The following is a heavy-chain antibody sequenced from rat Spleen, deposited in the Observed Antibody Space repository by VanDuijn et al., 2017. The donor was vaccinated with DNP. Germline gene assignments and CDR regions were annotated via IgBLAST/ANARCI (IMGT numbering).Heavy chain of an antibody. CDR1: GFTFSNCN. Sequence: EVQLVESGGGLVQPGRSLKLSCAASGFTFSNCNMAWVRQAPKKGLEWVATISYDGSSTYYRDSVKGRFTISRDDAKSTLYLQMDSLRSEDTATYFCATFEGRDAWGRGTSVTVSS. D-gene: IGHD1-11*01. CDR3: ATFEGRDA. CDR2: ISYDGSST. V-gene: IGHV5-7*01. J-gene: IGHJ4*01.